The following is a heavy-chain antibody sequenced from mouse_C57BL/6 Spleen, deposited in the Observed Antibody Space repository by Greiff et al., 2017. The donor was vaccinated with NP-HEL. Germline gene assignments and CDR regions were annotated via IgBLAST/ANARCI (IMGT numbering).Heavy chain of an antibody. CDR3: ARGGDVAY. V-gene: IGHV1-80*01. CDR1: GYAFSSYW. Sequence: VQGVESGAELVKPGASVKISCKASGYAFSSYWMNWVKQRPGKGLEWIGQIYPGDGDTNYNGKFKGKATLTADKSSSTAYMQLSSLTSEDSAVYFCARGGDVAYWGQGTLVTVSA. J-gene: IGHJ3*01. CDR2: IYPGDGDT.